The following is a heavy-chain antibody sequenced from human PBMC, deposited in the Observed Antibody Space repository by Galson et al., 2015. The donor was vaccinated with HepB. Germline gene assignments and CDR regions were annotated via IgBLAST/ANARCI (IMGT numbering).Heavy chain of an antibody. V-gene: IGHV1-46*01. J-gene: IGHJ6*02. Sequence: SVKVSCKASGYTFTTYYIHWVRPAPGQGLEWVGIINPSRDSTTYPQKFQGRVTMTRDTSTRTVYMELSSLRSDDTAVYYCASEGPIDVSGPYFDPGIDVWSQGTTVTVSS. CDR1: GYTFTTYY. D-gene: IGHD3-22*01. CDR3: ASEGPIDVSGPYFDPGIDV. CDR2: INPSRDST.